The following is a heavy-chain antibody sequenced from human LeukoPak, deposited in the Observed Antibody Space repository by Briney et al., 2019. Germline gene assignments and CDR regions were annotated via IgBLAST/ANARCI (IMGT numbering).Heavy chain of an antibody. J-gene: IGHJ3*01. CDR2: INPNSGGT. CDR1: GYTFTDYY. V-gene: IGHV1-2*02. D-gene: IGHD2-15*01. CDR3: ASPLPYCSGSDCYSYAFDV. Sequence: ASVKVSCKASGYTFTDYYMHWVRQAPGQGLEWMGWINPNSGGTNYAQKFQGRVTMTRDTSINTAYMELSRLRSDDTAVYYCASPLPYCSGSDCYSYAFDVWGQGTMVTVSS.